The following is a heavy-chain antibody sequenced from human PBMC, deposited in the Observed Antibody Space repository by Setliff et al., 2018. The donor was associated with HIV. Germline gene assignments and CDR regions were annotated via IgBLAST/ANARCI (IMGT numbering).Heavy chain of an antibody. V-gene: IGHV1-69*13. CDR1: GGTISNYG. D-gene: IGHD6-13*01. Sequence: SVKVSCKAPGGTISNYGISWVRQAPGQGFEWMGGIIPIFGTANYAQKFQGRVTITADESTNTAYMDLSSLRSDDTAVYYCVTGGSSGAFDIWGQGTVVTVSS. J-gene: IGHJ3*02. CDR3: VTGGSSGAFDI. CDR2: IIPIFGTA.